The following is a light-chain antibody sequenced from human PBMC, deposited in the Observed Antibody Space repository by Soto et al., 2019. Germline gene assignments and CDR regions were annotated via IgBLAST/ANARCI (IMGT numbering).Light chain of an antibody. CDR3: SSYTSSSTLYV. CDR2: EVS. Sequence: ALTQPASVSGSPGQSITISCTGTSSDVGGYNYVSWYQQHPGKAPKLMIYEVSNRPSGVSNRFSGSKSGNTASLTISGLQAEDEAGYYCSSYTSSSTLYVFGTGTRSPS. CDR1: SSDVGGYNY. J-gene: IGLJ1*01. V-gene: IGLV2-14*01.